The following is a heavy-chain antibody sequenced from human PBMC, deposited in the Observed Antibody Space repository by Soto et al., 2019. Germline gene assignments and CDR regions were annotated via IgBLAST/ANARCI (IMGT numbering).Heavy chain of an antibody. Sequence: VQLVQSGAEVKKLGASVKVSCKASGYTFTSYGISWVRQAPGQGREWMGWISAYNGNTNYAQKLQGRVTMTTDTSTSTAHMQLRSLRSDDTAVYYCARLPRDDSSGCSSFDYWGQGTLVTVSS. J-gene: IGHJ4*01. CDR2: ISAYNGNT. CDR1: GYTFTSYG. CDR3: ARLPRDDSSGCSSFDY. D-gene: IGHD6-19*01. V-gene: IGHV1-18*01.